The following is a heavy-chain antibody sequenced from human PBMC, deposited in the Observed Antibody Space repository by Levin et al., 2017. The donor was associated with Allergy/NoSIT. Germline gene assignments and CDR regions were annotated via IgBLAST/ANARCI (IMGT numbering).Heavy chain of an antibody. D-gene: IGHD2-2*01. V-gene: IGHV3-30*18. Sequence: SCAASGFTFSSYGMHWVRQAPGKGLEWVAVISYDGSNKYYADSVKGRFTISRDNSKNTLYLQMNSLRAEDTAVYYCAKDAVKGSTDYYYYYMDVWGKGTTVTVSS. J-gene: IGHJ6*03. CDR2: ISYDGSNK. CDR3: AKDAVKGSTDYYYYYMDV. CDR1: GFTFSSYG.